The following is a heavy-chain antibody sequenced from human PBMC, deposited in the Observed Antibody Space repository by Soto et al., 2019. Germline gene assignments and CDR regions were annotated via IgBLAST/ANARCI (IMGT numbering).Heavy chain of an antibody. CDR1: GGSISSGGYS. CDR3: ATATYYYDSSGYTFDP. V-gene: IGHV4-30-2*01. J-gene: IGHJ5*02. D-gene: IGHD3-22*01. CDR2: IYHSGST. Sequence: TSETLSLTCAVSGGSISSGGYSWSWIRQPPGKGLEWIGYIYHSGSTYYNPSLKSRVTISVYRSKNQFSLKLSSVTAADTAVYYCATATYYYDSSGYTFDPWGQGTLVTVSS.